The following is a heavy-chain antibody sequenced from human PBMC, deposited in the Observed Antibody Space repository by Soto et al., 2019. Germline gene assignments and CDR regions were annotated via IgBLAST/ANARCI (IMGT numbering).Heavy chain of an antibody. CDR2: IYHSGST. CDR1: GGSISISNW. D-gene: IGHD7-27*01. V-gene: IGHV4-4*02. J-gene: IGHJ4*02. Sequence: PSETLSLTCAVSGGSISISNWCSCVRQPPGKGLEWIGEIYHSGSTYYNPSLKSRVTISVDTSKNQFSLKLSSVTAADTAVYYCARFVSKLGNFDYWGQGTLVTVSS. CDR3: ARFVSKLGNFDY.